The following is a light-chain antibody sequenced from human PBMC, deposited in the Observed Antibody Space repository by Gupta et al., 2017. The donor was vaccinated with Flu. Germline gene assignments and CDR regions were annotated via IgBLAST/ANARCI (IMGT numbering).Light chain of an antibody. Sequence: SDALPQLPSVSGAPGHTARITSLGNTIGSKSVHWSQQKPVQAPVLLIYDDNDRPSGIPERFSGSNSGNTATLTISRVEAGDEADYYCQVWESSTDDYVFGSGTKVTVL. J-gene: IGLJ1*01. CDR1: TIGSKS. CDR3: QVWESSTDDYV. V-gene: IGLV3-21*02. CDR2: DDN.